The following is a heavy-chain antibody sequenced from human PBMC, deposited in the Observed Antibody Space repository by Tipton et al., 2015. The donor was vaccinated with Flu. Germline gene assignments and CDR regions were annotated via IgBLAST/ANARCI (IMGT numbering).Heavy chain of an antibody. CDR2: ISWNSGSI. D-gene: IGHD2-2*01. J-gene: IGHJ6*02. Sequence: SLRLSCTVSGDSISGSSHYWGWVRQSPGKGLEWVSGISWNSGSIGYADSVKGRFTISRDNAKNSLYLQMNSLRAEDTALYYCAKELGYCSSKRCFPYYGMDVWGQGTTVTISS. CDR3: AKELGYCSSKRCFPYYGMDV. CDR1: GDSISGSSHY. V-gene: IGHV3-9*01.